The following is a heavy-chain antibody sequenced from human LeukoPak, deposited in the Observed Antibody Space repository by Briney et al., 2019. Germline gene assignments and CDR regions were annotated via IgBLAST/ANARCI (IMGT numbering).Heavy chain of an antibody. D-gene: IGHD6-19*01. J-gene: IGHJ4*02. CDR2: ISGTVGST. Sequence: PGGSLRLSCAASGFTFSSYAMSWVRQAPGKGLEWVSAISGTVGSTYYADSVKGRFTISRDNSKNKLYLQMNSLRAEDTAVYYCAKDRGSIAVAGIDYWGQGALVTVSS. V-gene: IGHV3-23*01. CDR1: GFTFSSYA. CDR3: AKDRGSIAVAGIDY.